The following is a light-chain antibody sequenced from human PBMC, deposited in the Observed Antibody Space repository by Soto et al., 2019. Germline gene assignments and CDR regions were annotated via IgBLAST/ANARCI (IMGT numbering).Light chain of an antibody. CDR1: SSNIGNNY. CDR2: DNN. J-gene: IGLJ2*01. CDR3: GTWDTSLSAVV. V-gene: IGLV1-51*01. Sequence: QSVLTQPPSVSAAPGQKVTISCSGSSSNIGNNYVSWYQQLPGTAPKLFIYDNNKRPSGIPDRFSGSKSGTSATLGITGLQTGDEADYYGGTWDTSLSAVVFGGGTKVTVL.